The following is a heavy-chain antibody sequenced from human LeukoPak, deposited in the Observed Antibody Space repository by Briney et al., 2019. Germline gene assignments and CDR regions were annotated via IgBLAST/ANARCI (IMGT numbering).Heavy chain of an antibody. Sequence: PGGSLMLSCAASAFSFRSYSMNWVRQAPGKGLEWVSSISSDSSYIYYAESVEGRFTISRDKAKNSLYLQMNSLRAEDTAVYYCASPRGASGYFDCWGQGTLVTVSS. V-gene: IGHV3-21*01. D-gene: IGHD3-22*01. CDR1: AFSFRSYS. CDR3: ASPRGASGYFDC. J-gene: IGHJ4*02. CDR2: ISSDSSYI.